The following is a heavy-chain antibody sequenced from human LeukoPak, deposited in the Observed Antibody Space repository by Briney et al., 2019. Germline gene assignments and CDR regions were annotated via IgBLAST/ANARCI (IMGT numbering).Heavy chain of an antibody. V-gene: IGHV4-4*07. CDR2: IYTTGNT. Sequence: SETLSLTCSVSGGSISSYYWSWIRQPAGKGREWIGRIYTTGNTDYNPSLKSRVTMSVGTSKNQFSLKLSSVTAADTAVYYCATEWELLRAQRGLGFQHWGQGTLVTVSS. CDR1: GGSISSYY. D-gene: IGHD1-26*01. CDR3: ATEWELLRAQRGLGFQH. J-gene: IGHJ1*01.